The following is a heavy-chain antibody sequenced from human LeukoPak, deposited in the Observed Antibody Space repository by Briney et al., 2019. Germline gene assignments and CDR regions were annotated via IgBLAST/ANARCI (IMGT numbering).Heavy chain of an antibody. V-gene: IGHV1-3*01. D-gene: IGHD6-13*01. CDR3: ASGPSYSSRLLYPDY. J-gene: IGHJ4*02. CDR2: INAGNGNT. Sequence: ASVKVSCKASGYTFTSYAMHWVRQAPGQRLEWMGWINAGNGNTKYSQKFQGRVTITRDTSASTAYMELSSLRSDDTAVYYCASGPSYSSRLLYPDYWGQGTLVTVSS. CDR1: GYTFTSYA.